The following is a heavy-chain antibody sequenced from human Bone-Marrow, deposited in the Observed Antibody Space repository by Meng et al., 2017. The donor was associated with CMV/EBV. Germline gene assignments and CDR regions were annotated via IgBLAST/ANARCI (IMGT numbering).Heavy chain of an antibody. V-gene: IGHV3-21*04. CDR1: GFTFSSYS. Sequence: GESLKISCAASGFTFSSYSMNWVRQAPGKGLEWVSSISSSSSYIYYADSVKGRFTISRDNAKNSLYLQMSSLKASDTAMYYCAREVMKSSTRYYGMDVWGQGTTVTVSS. CDR2: ISSSSSYI. D-gene: IGHD2-2*01. CDR3: AREVMKSSTRYYGMDV. J-gene: IGHJ6*02.